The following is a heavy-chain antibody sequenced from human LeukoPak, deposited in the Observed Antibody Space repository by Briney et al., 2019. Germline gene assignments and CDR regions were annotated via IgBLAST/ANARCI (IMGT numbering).Heavy chain of an antibody. Sequence: PGGSLRLSCAASGFTFSTYNMNWVRQAPGKGLEWVANINQDGSEKYYVDSVKGRFTISRDNAKNSLYLQMNSLRAEDTAVYYCARDGGLQRLFDYWGQGTLVTVSS. J-gene: IGHJ4*02. CDR2: INQDGSEK. CDR1: GFTFSTYN. CDR3: ARDGGLQRLFDY. D-gene: IGHD3-16*01. V-gene: IGHV3-7*05.